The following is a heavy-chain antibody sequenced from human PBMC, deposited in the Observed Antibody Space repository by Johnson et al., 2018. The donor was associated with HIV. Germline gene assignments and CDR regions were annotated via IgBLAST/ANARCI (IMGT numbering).Heavy chain of an antibody. D-gene: IGHD2-15*01. CDR2: ISWDGGST. J-gene: IGHJ3*02. Sequence: CAASGFTFDDYAMHWVRQAPGKGLEWVSLISWDGGSTGYADSVKGRFTISRDNAKNSLYLQMNSLRAEDTAVYYCARELGYCSGGSCYDAFDIWGQGTMVTVSS. V-gene: IGHV3-20*04. CDR3: ARELGYCSGGSCYDAFDI. CDR1: GFTFDDYA.